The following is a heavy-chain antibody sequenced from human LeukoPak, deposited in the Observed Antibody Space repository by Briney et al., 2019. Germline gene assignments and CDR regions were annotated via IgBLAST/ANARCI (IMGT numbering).Heavy chain of an antibody. D-gene: IGHD7-27*01. Sequence: PSETLSLTCAVSDVSFTNYYWTWIRQSPGKGLEWLGEISHTGNTNYNPSLKSRVTMSVDTSKNQFSLKLSSVTAADTAVYYCARDLLTGDYDAFDIWGQGTMVTVSS. CDR1: DVSFTNYY. CDR3: ARDLLTGDYDAFDI. V-gene: IGHV4-34*01. J-gene: IGHJ3*02. CDR2: ISHTGNT.